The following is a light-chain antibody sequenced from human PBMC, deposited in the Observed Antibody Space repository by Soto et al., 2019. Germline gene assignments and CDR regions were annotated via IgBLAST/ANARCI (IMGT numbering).Light chain of an antibody. J-gene: IGKJ5*01. CDR1: QSISSN. V-gene: IGKV3-11*01. CDR3: QQRSNWPVT. Sequence: EIVLTQSPATLSLSPGERATLSCRASQSISSNLAWYQQKYGQAPRLLIYDASNRATGIPARFSGSGSGTEFTLTISSLEPEDFAVYYCQQRSNWPVTFGQGTRLEIK. CDR2: DAS.